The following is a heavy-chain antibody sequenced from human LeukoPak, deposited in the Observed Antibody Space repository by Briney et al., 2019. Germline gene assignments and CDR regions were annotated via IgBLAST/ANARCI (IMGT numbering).Heavy chain of an antibody. CDR2: INSDALYI. CDR1: GFAFSRYS. Sequence: GGSLRLSCAASGFAFSRYSMNWVRQAPGKGLEWVSSINSDALYIYYADSVKGRFTISRDNSKNTLYLQMNSLRAEDTAVYYCAKVYDILTGYSSPIDYWGQGTLVTVSS. D-gene: IGHD3-9*01. V-gene: IGHV3-21*04. J-gene: IGHJ4*02. CDR3: AKVYDILTGYSSPIDY.